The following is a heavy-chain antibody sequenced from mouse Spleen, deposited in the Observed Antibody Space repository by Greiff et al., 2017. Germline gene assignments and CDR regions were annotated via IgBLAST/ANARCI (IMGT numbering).Heavy chain of an antibody. Sequence: QVQLQQSGAELVKPGASVKISCKASGYAFSSYWMNWVKQRPGKGLEWIGQIYPGDGDTNYNGKFKGKATLTADKSSSTAYMQLSSLTSEDSAVYFCALGGITTGVYYAMDYWGQGTSVTVSS. CDR2: IYPGDGDT. V-gene: IGHV1-80*01. CDR1: GYAFSSYW. CDR3: ALGGITTGVYYAMDY. D-gene: IGHD2-4*01. J-gene: IGHJ4*01.